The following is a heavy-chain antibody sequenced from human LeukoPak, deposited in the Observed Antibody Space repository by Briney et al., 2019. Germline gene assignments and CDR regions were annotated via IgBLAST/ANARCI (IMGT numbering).Heavy chain of an antibody. J-gene: IGHJ4*02. Sequence: PGGSLRLSCVASGFNFNDFDINWVRQVPGKGLEWVSGINWNSVHIGYADSVKGRFTIFRDNAQKSVHLQMFSLRPEDTALYYCSTSRPDRFIDSWGQGTLVTVST. CDR1: GFNFNDFD. CDR3: STSRPDRFIDS. CDR2: INWNSVHI. V-gene: IGHV3-9*01. D-gene: IGHD1-14*01.